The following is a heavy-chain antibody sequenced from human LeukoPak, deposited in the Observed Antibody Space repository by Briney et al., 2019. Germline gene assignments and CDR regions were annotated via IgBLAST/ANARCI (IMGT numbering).Heavy chain of an antibody. Sequence: SETLSLTCTVSGGSISTYHWNWLRKSPGKGLEWIGFMQDTGNNNYNPSLRSRVTMFTVTSKNQFSLELSSVTAADTAVYYCARDKEHSYGRYFDFWGQGISVTVSS. D-gene: IGHD5-18*01. V-gene: IGHV4-59*01. CDR2: MQDTGNN. CDR3: ARDKEHSYGRYFDF. CDR1: GGSISTYH. J-gene: IGHJ4*02.